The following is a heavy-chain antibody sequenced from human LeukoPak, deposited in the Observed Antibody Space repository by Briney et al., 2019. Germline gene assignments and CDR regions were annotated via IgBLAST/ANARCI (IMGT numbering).Heavy chain of an antibody. CDR1: GGSISSSNYY. CDR2: LYYSGST. J-gene: IGHJ4*02. CDR3: ARHGGLSIAAHFDY. Sequence: RSETLSLTCTVSGGSISSSNYYWGWIRQPPGKGLEWIGSLYYSGSTYYNPSLKSRVTISVDTSKNQFSLKLSSVTAADTAVCYCARHGGLSIAAHFDYWGQGTLVTVSS. D-gene: IGHD6-6*01. V-gene: IGHV4-39*01.